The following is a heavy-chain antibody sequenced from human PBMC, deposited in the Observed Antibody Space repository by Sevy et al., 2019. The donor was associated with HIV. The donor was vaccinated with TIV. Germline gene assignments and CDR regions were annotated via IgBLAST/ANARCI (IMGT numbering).Heavy chain of an antibody. CDR1: RFTFSKYD. D-gene: IGHD4-4*01. CDR3: TGQYQILPLGYFDL. V-gene: IGHV3-30-3*01. J-gene: IGHJ2*01. CDR2: IYSDGTTQ. Sequence: GGSLRLSCATSRFTFSKYDMYWVRQAPGEGLSWVAVIYSDGTTQYYADALKGRSTISRDNSKRTLYLQLNSLRPEDTGLYFCTGQYQILPLGYFDLWGRGALVTVSS.